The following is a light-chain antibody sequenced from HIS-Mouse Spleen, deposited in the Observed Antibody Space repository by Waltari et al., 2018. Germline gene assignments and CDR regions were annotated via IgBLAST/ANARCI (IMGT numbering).Light chain of an antibody. CDR3: NSRDSSGNHVV. V-gene: IGLV1-44*01. J-gene: IGLJ2*01. CDR1: SSNIGSNT. Sequence: QSVLTQPPSASGTPGQRVTISCSGSSSNIGSNTVNWYQQLPGTATKLLIYSNNQRPSGIPGRFSGSSSGNTASLTITGAQAEDEADYYCNSRDSSGNHVVFGGGTKLTVL. CDR2: SNN.